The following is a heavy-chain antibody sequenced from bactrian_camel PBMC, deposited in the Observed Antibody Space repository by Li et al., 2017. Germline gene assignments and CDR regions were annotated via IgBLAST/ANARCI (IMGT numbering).Heavy chain of an antibody. V-gene: IGHV3S1*01. J-gene: IGHJ4*01. D-gene: IGHD1*01. CDR1: GFTFSNYF. CDR2: INSGGDFT. Sequence: QVQLVESGGGLVQPGGPLGLSCGVSGFTFSNYFMYWVRQAPGKGLEWVSLINSGGDFTEYVDSVKGRFTISRDNAKNTLYLQLSSLQTEDTAMYYCAIGDDTSTHWGQGTQVTVS. CDR3: AIGDDTSTH.